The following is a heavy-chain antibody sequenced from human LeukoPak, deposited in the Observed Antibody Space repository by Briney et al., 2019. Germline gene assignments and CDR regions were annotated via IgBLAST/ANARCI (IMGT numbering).Heavy chain of an antibody. J-gene: IGHJ6*03. D-gene: IGHD1-26*01. CDR3: ARVGRASGVDLAHSTLPYYYYMDV. V-gene: IGHV4-59*01. CDR1: GGSISSYY. CDR2: IYYSGST. Sequence: SETLSLTCTVSGGSISSYYWSWIRQPPGKGLEWIGYIYYSGSTNYKPSLKSRVTISVDTSKNQFSLKLSSVTAADTAVYYCARVGRASGVDLAHSTLPYYYYMDVWGKGTTVTVSS.